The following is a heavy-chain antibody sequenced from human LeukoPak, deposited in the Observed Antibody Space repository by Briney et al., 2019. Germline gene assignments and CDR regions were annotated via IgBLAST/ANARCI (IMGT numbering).Heavy chain of an antibody. CDR1: GFTFNNFA. J-gene: IGHJ4*02. CDR3: AGRRGGYNSAFDY. D-gene: IGHD5-24*01. Sequence: GGSLRLSCSASGFTFNNFAMTWVRQAPGKGLEWVSSISGSGGSTYYADSVNGRFTISTDNSKNRLYLQMNSLRAEDTAVYYCAGRRGGYNSAFDYWGQGTLVTVSS. V-gene: IGHV3-23*01. CDR2: ISGSGGST.